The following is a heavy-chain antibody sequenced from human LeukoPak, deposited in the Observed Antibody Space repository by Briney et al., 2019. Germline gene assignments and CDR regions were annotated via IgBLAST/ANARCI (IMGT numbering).Heavy chain of an antibody. CDR3: ARDLTVDIVATTQGY. CDR2: KKQDGSEK. D-gene: IGHD5-12*01. V-gene: IGHV3-7*03. CDR1: GYTFSSYW. Sequence: GGPLRLSCAASGYTFSSYWMSWARQAPGKGREWVANKKQDGSEKYYVDSVKGRFTISRDNAKNTLYLQMNSLRAEDTAVYYCARDLTVDIVATTQGYWGQGTLVTVSS. J-gene: IGHJ4*02.